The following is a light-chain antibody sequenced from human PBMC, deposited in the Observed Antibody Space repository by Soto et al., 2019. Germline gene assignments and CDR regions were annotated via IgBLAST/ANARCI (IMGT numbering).Light chain of an antibody. Sequence: DIVMTQSPDSLAVSLGERATINCKSSQSVLYRSNNKNYLAWYQQKPGQPPKLLIYWASTRESGVPDRFSGSGSGTDFTLTNSSLQAEDVAVYYCQQYYTTPYTFGQGTNLEIK. CDR2: WAS. CDR1: QSVLYRSNNKNY. J-gene: IGKJ2*01. V-gene: IGKV4-1*01. CDR3: QQYYTTPYT.